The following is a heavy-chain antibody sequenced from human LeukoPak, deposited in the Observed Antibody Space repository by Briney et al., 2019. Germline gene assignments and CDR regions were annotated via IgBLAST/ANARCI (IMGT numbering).Heavy chain of an antibody. CDR1: GGSISSYY. D-gene: IGHD5-12*01. Sequence: PSETLSLTCTVSGGSISSYYWSWIRQPPGKGLEWIGYIYHSASTNYNPSLKSRVTISGDTSKTQFSLTLSSVTAADTAVYYCLNFIAYTIMNYWGQGALVIVSS. CDR2: IYHSAST. V-gene: IGHV4-59*12. J-gene: IGHJ4*02. CDR3: LNFIAYTIMNY.